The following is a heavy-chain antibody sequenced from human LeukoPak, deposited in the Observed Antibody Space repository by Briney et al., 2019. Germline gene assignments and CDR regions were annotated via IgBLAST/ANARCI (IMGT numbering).Heavy chain of an antibody. D-gene: IGHD3-10*01. CDR1: GGSFSGYY. V-gene: IGHV4-34*01. CDR2: INHSGST. Sequence: PSETLSLTCAVYGGSFSGYYWSRIRQPPGKGLEWIGEINHSGSTNYNPSLKSRVTISVDTSKNQFSLKLSSVTAADTAVYYCARVSGFYYYGSGTANYYYYGMDVWGQGTTVTVSS. J-gene: IGHJ6*02. CDR3: ARVSGFYYYGSGTANYYYYGMDV.